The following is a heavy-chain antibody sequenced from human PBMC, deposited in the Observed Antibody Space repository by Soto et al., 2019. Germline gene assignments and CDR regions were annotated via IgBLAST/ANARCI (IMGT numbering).Heavy chain of an antibody. J-gene: IGHJ6*02. D-gene: IGHD3-9*01. CDR2: IYPGDSDT. V-gene: IGHV5-51*01. CDR1: GYSFTSYW. Sequence: GESLKISCKGSGYSFTSYWIGWVRQMPGKGLEWMGIIYPGDSDTRYSPSFQGQVTISADKSISTAYLQWSSLTAADTAVYYCARVDILTVYGCMDVWGQGTTVTVSS. CDR3: ARVDILTVYGCMDV.